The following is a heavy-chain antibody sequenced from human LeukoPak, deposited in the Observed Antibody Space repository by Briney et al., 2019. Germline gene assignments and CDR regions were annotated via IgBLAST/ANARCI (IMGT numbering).Heavy chain of an antibody. D-gene: IGHD2-2*01. CDR1: GGSVSGNY. J-gene: IGHJ4*02. CDR3: ARDRRCSSTSCRYFDY. Sequence: SETLSLTCTVSGGSVSGNYWSWIRQPPGKGLEWIGYIYYSGSSNYNPSLKSRVTISVDTSKNQFSLKLSSVTAEDTAVYYCARDRRCSSTSCRYFDYWGQGTLVTVTS. CDR2: IYYSGSS. V-gene: IGHV4-59*02.